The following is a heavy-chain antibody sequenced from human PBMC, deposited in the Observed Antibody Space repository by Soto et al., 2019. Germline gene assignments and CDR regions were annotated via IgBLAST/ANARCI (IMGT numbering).Heavy chain of an antibody. CDR2: VSGSGGST. CDR1: GFTFSIYA. CDR3: AKQNDFWSGYSAGFDP. Sequence: GGSLRLSCAASGFTFSIYAMSWVRQAPGKGLEWVSAVSGSGGSTYYADSVKGRFTISRDNSKNTLYLQMNSLRAEDTALYYCAKQNDFWSGYSAGFDPWGQGTLVTVSS. V-gene: IGHV3-23*01. D-gene: IGHD3-3*01. J-gene: IGHJ5*02.